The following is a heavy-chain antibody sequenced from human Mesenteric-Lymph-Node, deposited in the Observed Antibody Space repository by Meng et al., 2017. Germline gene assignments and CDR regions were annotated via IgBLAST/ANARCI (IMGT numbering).Heavy chain of an antibody. CDR2: ISYDGSNK. D-gene: IGHD5-12*01. CDR3: ARGDSGYDYIAQGFDY. Sequence: GGSLRLSCAASGFTFSNAWMSWVRQDPGKGLEWVAVISYDGSNKYYADSVKGRFTISRDNSKNTMYLQMNSRRAEDTAVYYCARGDSGYDYIAQGFDYWGQGTLVTVSS. CDR1: GFTFSNAW. J-gene: IGHJ4*02. V-gene: IGHV3-30*01.